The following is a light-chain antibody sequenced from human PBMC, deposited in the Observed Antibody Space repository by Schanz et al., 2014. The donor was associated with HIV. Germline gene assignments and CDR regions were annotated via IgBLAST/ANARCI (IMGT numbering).Light chain of an antibody. CDR2: EVS. CDR3: GSFTTSSTWV. Sequence: QSALTQRASASGSPGQSVTISCTGTSSDVGSYNLVSWYQQHPGKAPKLMIYEVSKRPSGVSNRFSGSKSGNTASLTISGLQSEDEAFYYCGSFTTSSTWVFGGGTKLTVL. J-gene: IGLJ3*02. V-gene: IGLV2-14*02. CDR1: SSDVGSYNL.